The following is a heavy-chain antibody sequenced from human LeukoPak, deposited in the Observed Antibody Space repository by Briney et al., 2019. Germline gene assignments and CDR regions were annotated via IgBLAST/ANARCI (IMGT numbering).Heavy chain of an antibody. Sequence: SETLSLTCTVSGYSITSGYYWGWIRQPPGKGLEWIGSLYHSGSTYYNPSLQSRVTISVDTSKNQFSLKLSSVTAADTAVYYCARDPIVVVPAAPGPLPPDIWGKGTTVTVSS. D-gene: IGHD2-2*01. J-gene: IGHJ6*04. CDR1: GYSITSGYY. CDR2: LYHSGST. V-gene: IGHV4-38-2*02. CDR3: ARDPIVVVPAAPGPLPPDI.